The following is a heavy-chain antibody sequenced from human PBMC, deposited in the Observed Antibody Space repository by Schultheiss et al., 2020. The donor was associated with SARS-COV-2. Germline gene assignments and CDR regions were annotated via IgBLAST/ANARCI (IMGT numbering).Heavy chain of an antibody. CDR1: GFTFSSYA. J-gene: IGHJ6*02. CDR2: IKSKTDGGTT. Sequence: GGSLRLSCAASGFTFSSYAMSWVRQAPGKGLEWVGRIKSKTDGGTTDYAAPVKGRFTISRDDSKNTLYLQMNSLKTEDTAVYYCTTDPLKVTMVRGVPTYYYYYGMDVWGQGTTVTVSS. CDR3: TTDPLKVTMVRGVPTYYYYYGMDV. D-gene: IGHD3-10*01. V-gene: IGHV3-15*01.